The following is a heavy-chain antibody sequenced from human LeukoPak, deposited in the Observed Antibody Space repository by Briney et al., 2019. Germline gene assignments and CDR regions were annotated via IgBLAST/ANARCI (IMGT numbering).Heavy chain of an antibody. J-gene: IGHJ5*02. Sequence: GSLRLSCAASGFSFSSYGMSWVRQPPGKGPEWIGEINHSGSTNYNPSLKSRVTISVDTSKNQFSLKLSSVTAADTAVYYCARAPITMVRGVKPFDPWGQGTLVTVSS. CDR1: GFSFSSYG. V-gene: IGHV4-34*01. D-gene: IGHD3-10*01. CDR3: ARAPITMVRGVKPFDP. CDR2: INHSGST.